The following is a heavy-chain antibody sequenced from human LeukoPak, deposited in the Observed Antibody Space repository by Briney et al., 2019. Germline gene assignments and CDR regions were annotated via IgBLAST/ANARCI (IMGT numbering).Heavy chain of an antibody. Sequence: GESLRISCKGSGYTFSSYRIGWVRQMPGKGLEWMGIIYPGDSDTRYSPSLQGQVTISVDTSIGTAYLQWSSLKASDTAIYYCARQNDFRLDYWGQGTLVTVSS. CDR3: ARQNDFRLDY. V-gene: IGHV5-51*01. CDR2: IYPGDSDT. D-gene: IGHD3-3*01. CDR1: GYTFSSYR. J-gene: IGHJ4*02.